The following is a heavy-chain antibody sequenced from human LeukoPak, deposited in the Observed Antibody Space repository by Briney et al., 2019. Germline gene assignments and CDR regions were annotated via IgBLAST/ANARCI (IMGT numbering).Heavy chain of an antibody. Sequence: GGSMRLSCAASGFTFDDYAMHWVRQAPGKGLEWVSGISWNSGSISYADSVKGRFTISRDNAKNSLYLQMNSLRAEDTALYYCAKDPGYSGSYYFDYWGQGTLVTVSS. CDR1: GFTFDDYA. D-gene: IGHD1-26*01. CDR2: ISWNSGSI. V-gene: IGHV3-9*01. J-gene: IGHJ4*02. CDR3: AKDPGYSGSYYFDY.